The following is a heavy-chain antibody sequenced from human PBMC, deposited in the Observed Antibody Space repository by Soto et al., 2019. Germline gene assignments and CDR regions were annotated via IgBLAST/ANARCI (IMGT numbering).Heavy chain of an antibody. CDR3: ARAYQLTYYFDD. V-gene: IGHV3-30*14. CDR2: ISDDGSKT. CDR1: GVTFRGYA. J-gene: IGHJ4*02. Sequence: QVHLVESGGGVVQPGRSLRLSCAGSGVTFRGYAVHWVRQTPGKGLEWVTVISDDGSKTYYADSVKGRFSVSRDDSTNMVFLQMSSLRSEDTAVYHCARAYQLTYYFDDWGPGTPVTVSP. D-gene: IGHD3-9*01.